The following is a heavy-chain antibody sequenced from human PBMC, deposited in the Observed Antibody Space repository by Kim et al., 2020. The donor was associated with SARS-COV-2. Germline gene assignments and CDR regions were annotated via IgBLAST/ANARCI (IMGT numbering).Heavy chain of an antibody. D-gene: IGHD3-3*01. Sequence: GGSLRLSCSASGFTFSSYAMHWVLQAPGKGLEYVSAISSNGGSTYYADSVKGRFTISRDNSKNTLYLQMSSLRAEDTAVYYCVKVAGDFWSGYYLDYWGQGTLVTVSS. V-gene: IGHV3-64D*09. CDR1: GFTFSSYA. CDR3: VKVAGDFWSGYYLDY. CDR2: ISSNGGST. J-gene: IGHJ4*02.